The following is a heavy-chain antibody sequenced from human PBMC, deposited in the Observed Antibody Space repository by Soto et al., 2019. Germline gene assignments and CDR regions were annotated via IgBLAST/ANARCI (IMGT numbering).Heavy chain of an antibody. V-gene: IGHV3-13*05. Sequence: GGSLRLSCAASGFTFSTYDMHWVRQVPGKGLEWVSAIGSAHDPYYLGSVKGRFSISRENAKNSLYLQMNSLTTGDTAVYYCARAYLGRLPRRADYYYALDVRGQGTTVTVSS. J-gene: IGHJ6*02. CDR2: IGSAHDP. CDR3: ARAYLGRLPRRADYYYALDV. D-gene: IGHD1-26*01. CDR1: GFTFSTYD.